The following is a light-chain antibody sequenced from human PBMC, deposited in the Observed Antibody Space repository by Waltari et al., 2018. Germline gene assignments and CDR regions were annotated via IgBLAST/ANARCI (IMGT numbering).Light chain of an antibody. CDR3: QQFHSLLT. CDR1: QDINNY. Sequence: DIQMTQSPSSLSASVGDSVPITCQAIQDINNYLNWYQQKPGKAPKLLIYDAYNLETGVPSRFSGSGSGTTFTFTISSLQPEDIATYYCQQFHSLLTFGGGTKVEIK. V-gene: IGKV1-33*01. CDR2: DAY. J-gene: IGKJ4*01.